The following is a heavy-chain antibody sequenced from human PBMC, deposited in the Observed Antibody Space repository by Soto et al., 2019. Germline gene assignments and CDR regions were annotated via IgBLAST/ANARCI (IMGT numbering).Heavy chain of an antibody. CDR2: IYYSGST. Sequence: SETLSLTCTVSGGSISSGDYYWSWIRQPPGKGLEWIGYIYYSGSTYYNPSLKSRVTISVDTSKNQFSLKLSSVTAADTAVYYCARARYDSSGYTDFFDYWGQGTLVTVSS. CDR1: GGSISSGDYY. J-gene: IGHJ4*02. CDR3: ARARYDSSGYTDFFDY. D-gene: IGHD3-22*01. V-gene: IGHV4-30-4*01.